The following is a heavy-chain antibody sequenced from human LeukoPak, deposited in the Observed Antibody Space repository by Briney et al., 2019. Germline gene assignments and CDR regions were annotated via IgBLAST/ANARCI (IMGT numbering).Heavy chain of an antibody. CDR1: GGSFSDYY. J-gene: IGHJ5*02. V-gene: IGHV4-34*01. CDR2: INHSGST. Sequence: PSETPSLTCVVYGGSFSDYYWSWIRQPPGKGLEWIGEINHSGSTSYNPSLTSRVTISVDTSKNQVSLRLNSVTAADTAVYYCARLTRWGIAAGWFDPWGQGSLVTVSS. CDR3: ARLTRWGIAAGWFDP. D-gene: IGHD6-13*01.